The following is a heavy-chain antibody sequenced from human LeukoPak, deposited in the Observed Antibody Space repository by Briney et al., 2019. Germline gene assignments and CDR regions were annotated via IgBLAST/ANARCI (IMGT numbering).Heavy chain of an antibody. D-gene: IGHD6-13*01. CDR2: IIGSGGST. J-gene: IGHJ4*02. V-gene: IGHV3-23*01. Sequence: PGGSLRLSCAASGFTFSSDAMSWVRQASGKWLEWVSAIIGSGGSTYYADSVKGRFTISRDNSKNTLYLQMNSLRAEDTAVYYCAKEAVAAAGGIDYWGQGTLVTVSS. CDR3: AKEAVAAAGGIDY. CDR1: GFTFSSDA.